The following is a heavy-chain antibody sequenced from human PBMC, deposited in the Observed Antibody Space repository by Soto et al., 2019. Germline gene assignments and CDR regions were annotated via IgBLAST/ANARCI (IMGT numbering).Heavy chain of an antibody. V-gene: IGHV1-69*13. CDR3: ARRQGYCSGGSCYSGDYYYYYGMDV. CDR2: IIPIFGTA. CDR1: GGTFSSYA. J-gene: IGHJ6*02. D-gene: IGHD2-15*01. Sequence: SVKVSCKASGGTFSSYAISWVRQAPGQGLEWTGGIIPIFGTANYAQKFQGRVTITADESTSTAYMELSSLRSEDTAVYYCARRQGYCSGGSCYSGDYYYYYGMDVWGQGTTVTVSS.